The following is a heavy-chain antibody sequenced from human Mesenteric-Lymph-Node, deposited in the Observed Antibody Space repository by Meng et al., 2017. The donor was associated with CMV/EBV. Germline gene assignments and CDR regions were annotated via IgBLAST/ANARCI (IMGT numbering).Heavy chain of an antibody. Sequence: GGSLRLSCAASGFTFSDYHMGWVRQAPGKGLEWVSSISSGGGITYYADSVEGRFTISRDNAKNSLYLQMNSLRAEDTAVYYCARSGTICGGDCYFSWDYYYGMDVWGQGTTVTVSS. CDR3: ARSGTICGGDCYFSWDYYYGMDV. V-gene: IGHV3-11*04. J-gene: IGHJ6*02. CDR1: GFTFSDYH. CDR2: ISSGGGIT. D-gene: IGHD2-21*01.